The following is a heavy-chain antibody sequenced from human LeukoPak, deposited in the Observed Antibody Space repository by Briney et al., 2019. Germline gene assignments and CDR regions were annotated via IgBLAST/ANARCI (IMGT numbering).Heavy chain of an antibody. J-gene: IGHJ4*02. CDR1: GYTFTAYY. CDR2: INPNSGGT. V-gene: IGHV1-2*02. D-gene: IGHD3-3*02. CDR3: ARDLNIFGVVSYYFDY. Sequence: ASVKVSCTASGYTFTAYYMHWVRQAPGQGLEWMGWINPNSGGTNYAQKFQGRVTMTRDTSISTAYMELSRLRSDDTAVYYCARDLNIFGVVSYYFDYWGQGTLVTVSS.